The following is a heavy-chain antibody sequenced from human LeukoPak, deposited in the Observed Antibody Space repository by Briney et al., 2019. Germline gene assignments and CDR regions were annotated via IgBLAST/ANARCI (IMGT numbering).Heavy chain of an antibody. D-gene: IGHD2-21*02. CDR2: IVVGSGNT. J-gene: IGHJ4*02. CDR3: ARVLVELCGGDCYYFDY. Sequence: SVKVPCKASGFTFTSSAVQWVRQARGRRLEWIGWIVVGSGNTNYAQKFQERVTITRDMSTSTAYMELSSLRSEDTAVYYCARVLVELCGGDCYYFDYWGQGTLVTVSS. V-gene: IGHV1-58*01. CDR1: GFTFTSSA.